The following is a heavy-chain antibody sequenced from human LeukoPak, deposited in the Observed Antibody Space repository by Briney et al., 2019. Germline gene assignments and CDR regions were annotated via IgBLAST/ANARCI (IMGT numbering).Heavy chain of an antibody. D-gene: IGHD3-10*01. V-gene: IGHV3-23*01. CDR1: GFTFSSYA. J-gene: IGHJ4*02. CDR3: AKESGYYGSGSSDY. CDR2: ISGSGGST. Sequence: GGSLRLSCAASGFTFSSYAMSWVHQAPGKGLEWVSAISGSGGSTYYADSVKGRFTISRDNSKNTLYLQMNSLRAEDTAVYYCAKESGYYGSGSSDYWGLGTLVTVSS.